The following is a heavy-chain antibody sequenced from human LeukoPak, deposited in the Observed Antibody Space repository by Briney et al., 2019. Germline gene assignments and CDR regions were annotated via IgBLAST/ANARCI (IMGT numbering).Heavy chain of an antibody. CDR3: ARHFWSGYYLNWFDP. J-gene: IGHJ5*02. Sequence: ASVKVSCKASGYTFTSYGISWVRQAPGQGLEWMGWISAYNGNTNYAQKLQGRVTMTTDTSTSTAYMELRSLRSDDTAVYYCARHFWSGYYLNWFDPWGQGTLVTVSS. CDR2: ISAYNGNT. V-gene: IGHV1-18*01. D-gene: IGHD3-3*02. CDR1: GYTFTSYG.